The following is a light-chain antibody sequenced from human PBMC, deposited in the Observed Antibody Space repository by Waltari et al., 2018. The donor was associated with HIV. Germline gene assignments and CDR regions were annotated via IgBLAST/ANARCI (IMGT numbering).Light chain of an antibody. CDR2: EVN. Sequence: QSALTQPASVSGSPGQSITISCTGTSSDIGIYNYVSCDQQHPGKAPKLMIYEVNNGTLGVSMRYSGSKSGNTASLTISGRQAENEADYYCSSYTSSITVVFCGGTKLTVL. CDR3: SSYTSSITVV. J-gene: IGLJ2*01. V-gene: IGLV2-14*01. CDR1: SSDIGIYNY.